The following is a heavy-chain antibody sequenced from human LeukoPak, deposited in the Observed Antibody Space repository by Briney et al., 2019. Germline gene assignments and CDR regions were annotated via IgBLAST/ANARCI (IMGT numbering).Heavy chain of an antibody. V-gene: IGHV3-66*04. CDR3: ARRLTRIDDY. D-gene: IGHD2-15*01. J-gene: IGHJ4*02. CDR1: GFTVSSNY. Sequence: PGGSLRLSCAASGFTVSSNYMSWVRQAPGRGLEWVSVIYSGGSSYYADSVKGRFTISRDNSKNTLYLQMNSLRAEDTAVYYCARRLTRIDDYWGQGTLVTVSS. CDR2: IYSGGSS.